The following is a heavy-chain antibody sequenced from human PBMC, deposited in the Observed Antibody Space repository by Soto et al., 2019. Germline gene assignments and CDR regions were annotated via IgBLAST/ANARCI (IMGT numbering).Heavy chain of an antibody. Sequence: PSETLSLTCTVSGGSISSNYWSWIRQPPGKGLEWIGYISHSGSTNYNPSLRSRVTISVDTSKNQFSLKLSSVTAADTAVYYCARHFWSTAQRYSSGWYVGTHFDYWGQGTLVTVSS. V-gene: IGHV4-59*08. CDR3: ARHFWSTAQRYSSGWYVGTHFDY. D-gene: IGHD6-19*01. J-gene: IGHJ4*02. CDR2: ISHSGST. CDR1: GGSISSNY.